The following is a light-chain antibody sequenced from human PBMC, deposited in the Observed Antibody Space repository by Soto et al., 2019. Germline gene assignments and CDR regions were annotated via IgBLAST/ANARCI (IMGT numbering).Light chain of an antibody. CDR1: QSLIHSDGNTY. Sequence: DVVVTRSPLSLPVTLGQPASISCRSSQSLIHSDGNTYLHWFQQRPGQSPRRLIYHVSIRDSGVPDRFSGSGSGTDFTLEISRVEAEDVGVYYCMQGRHWPYTFGPGTTVDIK. J-gene: IGKJ3*01. CDR2: HVS. V-gene: IGKV2-30*02. CDR3: MQGRHWPYT.